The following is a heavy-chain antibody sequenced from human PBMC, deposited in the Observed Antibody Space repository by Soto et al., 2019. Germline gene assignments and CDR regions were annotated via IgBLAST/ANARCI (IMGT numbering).Heavy chain of an antibody. J-gene: IGHJ3*02. CDR3: ARVWVGAMYVHAFDI. CDR1: GASINSHNW. CDR2: IYHSGST. D-gene: IGHD1-26*01. V-gene: IGHV4-4*02. Sequence: PSETLSLTCAVSGASINSHNWWSWVRQPPGQGLEWIGEIYHSGSTYYNPSLKSRVTISVDRSKNQFSLKLSSVTAADTAVYYCARVWVGAMYVHAFDIWGQGTMVTVSS.